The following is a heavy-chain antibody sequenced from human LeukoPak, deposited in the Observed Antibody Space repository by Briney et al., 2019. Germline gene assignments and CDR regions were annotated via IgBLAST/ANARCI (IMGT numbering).Heavy chain of an antibody. V-gene: IGHV3-23*01. Sequence: QTGGSLRLSCAASGFTFSSYAMSWVRQAPGKGLEWVSTISDNGGSTYYADSVKGRFTISRDNSKNTLYQQMNSLRAEDTAVYYCARETPGAAFDIWGQGTMVTVSS. J-gene: IGHJ3*02. D-gene: IGHD4-23*01. CDR2: ISDNGGST. CDR3: ARETPGAAFDI. CDR1: GFTFSSYA.